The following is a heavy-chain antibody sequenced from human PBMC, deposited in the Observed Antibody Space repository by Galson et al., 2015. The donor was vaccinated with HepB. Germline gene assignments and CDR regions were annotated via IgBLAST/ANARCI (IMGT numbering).Heavy chain of an antibody. CDR1: GFTFSSYG. J-gene: IGHJ4*02. Sequence: SLRLSCAASGFTFSSYGMHWVRQAPGKGLEWVAAIWYDGSNTYYADSVKGRFTISRDNSKNTLYLQMNSLRAEDTAVYYCARAATGRCESYFDYWGQGTLVTVSS. CDR3: ARAATGRCESYFDY. CDR2: IWYDGSNT. D-gene: IGHD6-13*01. V-gene: IGHV3-33*01.